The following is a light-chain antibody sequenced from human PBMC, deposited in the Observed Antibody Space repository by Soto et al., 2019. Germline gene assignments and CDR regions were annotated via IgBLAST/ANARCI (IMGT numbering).Light chain of an antibody. J-gene: IGKJ4*01. Sequence: DIQMTQSPSTLSASVGDRVTITCRARQNINSWLAWYQQRPGKAPNLLIHKASTLEVGVPSRFGGSASGTEFTPTSSTMQPLDCAVYVFLPYNWFALSFGGGTKVEIK. CDR2: KAS. V-gene: IGKV1-5*03. CDR1: QNINSW. CDR3: LPYNWFALS.